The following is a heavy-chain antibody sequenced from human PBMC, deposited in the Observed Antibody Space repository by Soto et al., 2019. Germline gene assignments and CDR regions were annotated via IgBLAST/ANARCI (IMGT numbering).Heavy chain of an antibody. J-gene: IGHJ3*02. Sequence: QVQLVESGGGVVQPGRSLRLSCAASGFTFSSYAMHWVRQAPGKGLEWVAVISYDGSNKYYADSVKGRFTISRDNSKNTLYLQMNSLRAEDTAVYYCARERVVVVTAISCGAFDIWGQGTMVTVSS. V-gene: IGHV3-30-3*01. CDR2: ISYDGSNK. D-gene: IGHD2-21*02. CDR1: GFTFSSYA. CDR3: ARERVVVVTAISCGAFDI.